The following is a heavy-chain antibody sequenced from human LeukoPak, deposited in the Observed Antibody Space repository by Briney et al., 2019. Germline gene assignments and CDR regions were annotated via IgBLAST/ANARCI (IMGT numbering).Heavy chain of an antibody. CDR3: ARDLGQYYDTSDNWFDP. CDR2: INSDGINT. CDR1: GFMFDDYS. Sequence: GGSLRLSCAASGFMFDDYSMHWVRQAPGKGLEWVSRINSDGINTSYADSVKGRFTISRDNAKNTLNLQMNSLRAEDTAVYYCARDLGQYYDTSDNWFDPWGQGTLVTVSS. J-gene: IGHJ5*02. V-gene: IGHV3-74*01. D-gene: IGHD3-22*01.